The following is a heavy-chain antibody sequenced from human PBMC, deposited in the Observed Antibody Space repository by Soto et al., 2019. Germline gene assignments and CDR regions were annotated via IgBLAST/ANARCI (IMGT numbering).Heavy chain of an antibody. J-gene: IGHJ4*02. CDR3: ARGYYEILTGYYNY. Sequence: PGGSLRLSCAASGFTFSSYSMNWVRQAPGKGLEWVSSISSSSSYIYYADSVKGRFTISRDNAKNSLYLQMNSLRAGDTAVYYCARGYYEILTGYYNYWGQGTLVTVXS. D-gene: IGHD3-9*01. V-gene: IGHV3-21*01. CDR2: ISSSSSYI. CDR1: GFTFSSYS.